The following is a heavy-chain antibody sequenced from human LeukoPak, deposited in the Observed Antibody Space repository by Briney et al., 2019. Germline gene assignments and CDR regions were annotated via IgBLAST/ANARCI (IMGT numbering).Heavy chain of an antibody. CDR3: ARHLLYGSGSYCNDRNDAFDI. D-gene: IGHD3-10*01. CDR2: IYPGDSDT. V-gene: IGHV5-51*01. J-gene: IGHJ3*02. Sequence: GESLKISCKGSGYSFTSYWIGWVRQMPGKGLEWMGIIYPGDSDTRYSPSFQGQVTISADKSISTAYLQWSSLKASDTAMYYCARHLLYGSGSYCNDRNDAFDIWGQGTMVTVSS. CDR1: GYSFTSYW.